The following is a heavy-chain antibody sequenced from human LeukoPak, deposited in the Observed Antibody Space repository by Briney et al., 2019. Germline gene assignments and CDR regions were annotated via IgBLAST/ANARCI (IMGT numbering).Heavy chain of an antibody. CDR2: ISYEGGTQ. CDR3: AKEGTPQVSTWYDL. J-gene: IGHJ5*02. D-gene: IGHD3-10*01. V-gene: IGHV3-30*18. Sequence: GRSLRLSCAASGVTLSPYGMHWVRQAPGKGLEWVAVISYEGGTQHYADSVKGRFIISRDNPRNTLYLQMNILRTEDTAVYYCAKEGTPQVSTWYDLRGQGTQVIVSS. CDR1: GVTLSPYG.